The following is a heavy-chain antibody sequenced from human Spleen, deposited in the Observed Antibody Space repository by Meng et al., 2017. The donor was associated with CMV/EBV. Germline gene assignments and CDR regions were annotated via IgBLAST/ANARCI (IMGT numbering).Heavy chain of an antibody. CDR1: GGSFGNSY. CDR3: ARERDSSSWYRHYYYYPMDV. CDR2: IHHSGST. Sequence: SETLSFTCAVYGGSFGNSYWTWIRQPPGKGLEWIGEIHHSGSTKYNPSLNSRVTISIETSKNQFSLRLTSVIAAATAVYYCARERDSSSWYRHYYYYPMDVWGQGTTVTVSS. J-gene: IGHJ6*02. V-gene: IGHV4-34*01. D-gene: IGHD6-13*01.